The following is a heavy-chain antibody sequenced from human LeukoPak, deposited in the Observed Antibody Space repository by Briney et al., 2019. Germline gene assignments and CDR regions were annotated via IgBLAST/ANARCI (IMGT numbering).Heavy chain of an antibody. CDR2: ISGSGGST. J-gene: IGHJ3*02. D-gene: IGHD3-22*01. CDR3: AKGRRIYYYDSSGYYMAFDI. V-gene: IGHV3-23*01. CDR1: GFTFSNSA. Sequence: GGSLRLSCAASGFTFSNSAMSWVRQAPGKGLEWVSAISGSGGSTYYADSVKGRFTISRDNSKNTLYLQMNSLRAEDTAVYYCAKGRRIYYYDSSGYYMAFDIWGQGTMVTVSS.